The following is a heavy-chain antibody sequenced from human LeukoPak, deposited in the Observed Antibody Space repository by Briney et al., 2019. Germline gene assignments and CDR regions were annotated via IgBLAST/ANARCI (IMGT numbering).Heavy chain of an antibody. J-gene: IGHJ6*02. D-gene: IGHD3-10*01. CDR3: ARDMYYYGSGSYYYYGMDV. V-gene: IGHV3-33*01. CDR2: IWYDGSNK. CDR1: GFTFSSYG. Sequence: GGSLRLSCAASGFTFSSYGMHWVRQAPGKGLEWVAVIWYDGSNKYYADSVKGRFTISRDNSKNTLYLQMNSLRAEDTAVYYCARDMYYYGSGSYYYYGMDVWGQGTTVTVSS.